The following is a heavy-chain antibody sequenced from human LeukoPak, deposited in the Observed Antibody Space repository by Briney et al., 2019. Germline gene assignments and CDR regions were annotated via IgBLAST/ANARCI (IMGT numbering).Heavy chain of an antibody. CDR3: TTVDSTYYYDSSGYYSDYFDY. V-gene: IGHV3-15*01. CDR1: GFTFSNAW. D-gene: IGHD3-22*01. Sequence: GGSLRLSCAAPGFTFSNAWMSWVRQAPGKGLEWVGRIKSKTDGGTTDYAAPVKGRFTISRDDSKNTLYLQMNSLKTEDTAVYYCTTVDSTYYYDSSGYYSDYFDYWGQGTLVTVSS. J-gene: IGHJ4*02. CDR2: IKSKTDGGTT.